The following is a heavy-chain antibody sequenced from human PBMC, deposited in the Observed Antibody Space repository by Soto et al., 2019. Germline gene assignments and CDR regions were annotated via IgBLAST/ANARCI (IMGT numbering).Heavy chain of an antibody. CDR2: ISSSSSYI. CDR1: GFTFSSYS. D-gene: IGHD3-9*01. CDR3: AGEGADIWTGYFYSSGMAV. J-gene: IGHJ6*02. Sequence: EVQLVESGGGLVKPGGSLRLSCAASGFTFSSYSMNWVRQAPGKGLEWVSSISSSSSYIYYADSVKGRFTISRDNAKNALYLQMNSLGAEDAGVYYCAGEGADIWTGYFYSSGMAVWGQGTTVTVSS. V-gene: IGHV3-21*01.